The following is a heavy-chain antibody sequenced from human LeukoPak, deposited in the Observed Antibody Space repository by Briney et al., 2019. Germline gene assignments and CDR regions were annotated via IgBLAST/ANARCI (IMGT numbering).Heavy chain of an antibody. CDR3: ARVKITMVRGVIIPGHYYYYGMDV. D-gene: IGHD3-10*01. J-gene: IGHJ6*02. V-gene: IGHV1-8*01. CDR1: GYTFTSYD. CDR2: MNPNSGKT. Sequence: ASVKVSCKASGYTFTSYDINWVRQATGQGLEWMGWMNPNSGKTGYAQKFQGRVTMTRNTSISTAYMELSSLRSEDTAVYYCARVKITMVRGVIIPGHYYYYGMDVWGQGTTVTVSS.